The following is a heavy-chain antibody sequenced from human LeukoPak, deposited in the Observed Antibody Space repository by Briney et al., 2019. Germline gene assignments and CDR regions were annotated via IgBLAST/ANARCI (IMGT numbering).Heavy chain of an antibody. Sequence: GASVKVSCKASGYTFTGYYMHWVRQAPGQGLEWMGWINPNSGGTNYAQKFQGRVTMTRDTSISTAYMELSRLRSDDTAVYYCAREKPSSGYYFVFDYWGQGTLVTVSS. J-gene: IGHJ4*02. V-gene: IGHV1-2*02. CDR2: INPNSGGT. CDR3: AREKPSSGYYFVFDY. CDR1: GYTFTGYY. D-gene: IGHD3-22*01.